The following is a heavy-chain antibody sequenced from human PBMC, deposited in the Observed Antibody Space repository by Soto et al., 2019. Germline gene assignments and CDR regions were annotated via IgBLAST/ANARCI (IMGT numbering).Heavy chain of an antibody. V-gene: IGHV3-30-3*01. Sequence: QVQLVESGGGVVQPGRSLRLSCAASGFTFSSYAMHWVRQAPGKGLEWVAVISYDGSNKYYADSVKGRFTISRDSSKNTLYLQLNSLRAEDTAVYYCARHQGAFDIWGQGTMVTVSS. J-gene: IGHJ3*02. CDR2: ISYDGSNK. CDR1: GFTFSSYA. CDR3: ARHQGAFDI.